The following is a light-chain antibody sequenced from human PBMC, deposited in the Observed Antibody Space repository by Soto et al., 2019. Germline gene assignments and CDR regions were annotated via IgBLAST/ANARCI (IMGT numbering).Light chain of an antibody. V-gene: IGKV1-9*01. CDR2: TAS. Sequence: DIQLTQSPSVLSASVGDRVTITCRASQSSNNYLAWYQQKPGKAPKLLIYTASTLQSGVPSRFSGSGSGTEVPLTISSLQPEDFETYYCQQLNNYPRTFGQRTKVEIK. CDR3: QQLNNYPRT. CDR1: QSSNNY. J-gene: IGKJ1*01.